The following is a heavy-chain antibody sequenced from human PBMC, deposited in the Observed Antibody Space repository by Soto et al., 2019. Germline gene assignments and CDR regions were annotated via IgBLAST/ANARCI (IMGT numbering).Heavy chain of an antibody. CDR2: ISYDGSNE. J-gene: IGHJ4*02. CDR1: GFTFSSYA. V-gene: IGHV3-30-3*01. Sequence: PGGSLRLSCAASGFTFSSYAMHWVRQAPGKGLEWVAVISYDGSNEYYADSVKGRFTISRDNSKNTLYLQMNSLRAEDTAVYYCARSQTRIAVAANYWGQGTLVTVSS. D-gene: IGHD6-19*01. CDR3: ARSQTRIAVAANY.